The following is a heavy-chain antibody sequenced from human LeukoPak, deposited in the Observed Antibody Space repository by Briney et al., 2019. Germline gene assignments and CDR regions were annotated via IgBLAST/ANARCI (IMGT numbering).Heavy chain of an antibody. V-gene: IGHV4-34*01. J-gene: IGHJ4*02. CDR1: GGSFSGYY. D-gene: IGHD6-19*01. CDR2: INHSGST. CDR3: ARASIAVAGYFDY. Sequence: SETLSLTCAVYGGSFSGYYWGWIRQPPGKGLEWIGEINHSGSTNYNPSLKSRVTISVDTSKNQFSLKLSSVTAADTAVYYCARASIAVAGYFDYWGQGTLVTVSS.